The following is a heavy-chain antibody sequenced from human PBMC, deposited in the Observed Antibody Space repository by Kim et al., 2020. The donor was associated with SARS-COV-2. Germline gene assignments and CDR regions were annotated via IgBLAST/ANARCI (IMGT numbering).Heavy chain of an antibody. CDR2: ISYDGSYK. V-gene: IGHV3-30*18. CDR3: AKELRPTYDYYYLDV. CDR1: GFTFSSYG. J-gene: IGHJ6*03. Sequence: GGSLRLSCAASGFTFSSYGMHWVRQAPGKRLEWVTLISYDGSYKSYPDSVKGRFTISRDNSKSMLYLQMNSLRAEDTAVYFCAKELRPTYDYYYLDVWGKGATVTVSS.